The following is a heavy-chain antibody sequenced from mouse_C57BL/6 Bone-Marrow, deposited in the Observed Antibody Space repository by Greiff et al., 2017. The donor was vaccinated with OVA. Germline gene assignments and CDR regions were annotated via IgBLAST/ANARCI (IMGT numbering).Heavy chain of an antibody. D-gene: IGHD1-1*01. CDR1: GYTFTDYN. Sequence: EVKLVESGPELVKPGASVKIPCKASGYTFTDYNMDWVKQSHGKSLEWIGDINPNNGGTIYNQKFKGKATLTVDKSSSTAYMELRSLTSEDTAVYYCARWSTTVVDWYFDVWGTGTTVTVSS. CDR3: ARWSTTVVDWYFDV. CDR2: INPNNGGT. J-gene: IGHJ1*03. V-gene: IGHV1-18*01.